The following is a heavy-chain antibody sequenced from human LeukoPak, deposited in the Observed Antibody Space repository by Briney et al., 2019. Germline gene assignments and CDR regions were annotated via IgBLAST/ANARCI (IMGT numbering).Heavy chain of an antibody. CDR1: GFTFSSYA. D-gene: IGHD2-15*01. V-gene: IGHV3-30-3*01. J-gene: IGHJ5*02. CDR2: ISYDGSNK. CDR3: ARDLEDCSGGSCYSWFDP. Sequence: GGSLRLSCAASGFTFSSYAMHWVRQAPGKGLEGVAVISYDGSNKYYADSVKGRFTISRDNSKNTLYLQMNSLRAEDTAVYYCARDLEDCSGGSCYSWFDPWGQGTLVTVSS.